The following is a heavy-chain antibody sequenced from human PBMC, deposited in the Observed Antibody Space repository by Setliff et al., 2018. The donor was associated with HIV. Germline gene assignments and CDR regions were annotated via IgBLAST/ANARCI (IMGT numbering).Heavy chain of an antibody. V-gene: IGHV4-4*08. CDR3: ARTSAPHFFDF. Sequence: LSLTCSVSGISINGYYWSWIRQSPRTRLEWIGYVSSIGNTNYNPSLKSRVTISVDTSKNQFSLQLNSVTAADTAVYFCARTSAPHFFDFWGQGAQVNVSS. J-gene: IGHJ4*02. CDR1: GISINGYY. D-gene: IGHD3-3*01. CDR2: VSSIGNT.